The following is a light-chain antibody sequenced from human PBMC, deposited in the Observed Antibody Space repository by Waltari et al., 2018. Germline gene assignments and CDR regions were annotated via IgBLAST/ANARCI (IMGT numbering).Light chain of an antibody. CDR3: GAWDNNLSALV. CDR1: TPNLGSNY. Sequence: QSVLTQPPSVSAAPGQKVTISCSGSTPNLGSNYVSWYQQLPGAAPKVFIYESEKRPSGIPDRFSGSKSGTSASLDITGLQTGDEAAYYCGAWDNNLSALVFGGGTKLTVL. V-gene: IGLV1-51*02. CDR2: ESE. J-gene: IGLJ2*01.